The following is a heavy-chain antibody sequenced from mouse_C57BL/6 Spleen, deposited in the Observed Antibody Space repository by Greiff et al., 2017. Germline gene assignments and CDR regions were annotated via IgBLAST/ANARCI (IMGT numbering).Heavy chain of an antibody. J-gene: IGHJ2*01. CDR2: INPCSGYT. D-gene: IGHD1-1*01. Sequence: VQLQQSGAELARPGASVKMSCKASGYTFTSYSMHWVKQRPGQGLEWIGYINPCSGYTKYNQQFKDQATLTADKSSSTAYMQQGSLTTEDSEVCYCARHESSYDYLDDWSQDTTRTVS. CDR1: GYTFTSYS. V-gene: IGHV1-4*01. CDR3: ARHESSYDYLDD.